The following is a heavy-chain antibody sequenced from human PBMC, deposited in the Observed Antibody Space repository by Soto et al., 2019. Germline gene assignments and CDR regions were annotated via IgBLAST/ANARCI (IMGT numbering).Heavy chain of an antibody. CDR2: INPSGGST. CDR3: ARNPREAYYYYYYMDV. V-gene: IGHV1-46*03. J-gene: IGHJ6*03. CDR1: GYTFTSYY. Sequence: GASVKVSCKASGYTFTSYYMHWVRQAPGQGLEWMGIINPSGGSTSYAQKFQGRVTMTRDTSTSTVYMELSSLRSEDTAVYYCARNPREAYYYYYYMDVWGKGTTVTVSS.